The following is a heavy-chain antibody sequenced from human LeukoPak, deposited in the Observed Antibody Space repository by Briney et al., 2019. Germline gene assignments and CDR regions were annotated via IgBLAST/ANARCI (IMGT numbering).Heavy chain of an antibody. CDR1: GGSITSGNW. D-gene: IGHD2-2*02. CDR3: ASAPILRGEGGEHYNYGMDV. J-gene: IGHJ6*02. Sequence: SETLSLPCAVSGGSITSGNWWSWVRQPPGKGLEWIGEIYHSGSTNYNPSLKGRVTISVDEFKNQFSLNLTSVTAADTAVYHCASAPILRGEGGEHYNYGMDVWGQGTTVTVSS. CDR2: IYHSGST. V-gene: IGHV4-4*02.